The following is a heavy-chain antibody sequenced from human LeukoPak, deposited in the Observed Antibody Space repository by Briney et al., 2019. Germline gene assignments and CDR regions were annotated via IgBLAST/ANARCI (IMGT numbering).Heavy chain of an antibody. V-gene: IGHV3-11*06. CDR1: GFTFSDYY. Sequence: PGGSLRLSCAASGFTFSDYYMSWIRQAPGKGLEWVSYISSSSSYTNYADSVKGRFTISRDNAKNSLYLQMNSLRAEDTAMYYCARGGNYYDSSGFGAFDIWGQGTMVTVSS. D-gene: IGHD3-22*01. CDR3: ARGGNYYDSSGFGAFDI. J-gene: IGHJ3*02. CDR2: ISSSSSYT.